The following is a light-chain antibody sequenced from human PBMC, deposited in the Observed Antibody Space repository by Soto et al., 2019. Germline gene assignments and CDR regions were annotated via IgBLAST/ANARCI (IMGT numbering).Light chain of an antibody. CDR1: QSVSSN. Sequence: EIVMTQSPATLSVSPGETATLSCRASQSVSSNFAWYQQKPGPAPRLLIYGASTRATGIPARFSGSGSGTEFTLTISSLQSEGFAVYYCQQYNNWPRTFGQGTKVDI. CDR2: GAS. J-gene: IGKJ1*01. V-gene: IGKV3-15*01. CDR3: QQYNNWPRT.